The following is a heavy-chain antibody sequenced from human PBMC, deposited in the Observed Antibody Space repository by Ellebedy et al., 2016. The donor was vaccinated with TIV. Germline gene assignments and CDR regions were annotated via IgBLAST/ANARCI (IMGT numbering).Heavy chain of an antibody. V-gene: IGHV3-33*08. CDR1: GFTFSSYG. D-gene: IGHD5/OR15-5a*01. CDR2: IWYDGSNK. Sequence: GESLKISCAASGFTFSSYGMHWVRQAPGKGLKWVAVIWYDGSNKYYADSVKGRFTISRDNSKNTLYLQMNSLRAEDTAVYYCARSPPGVYNLFYFDYWGQGTLVTVSS. J-gene: IGHJ4*02. CDR3: ARSPPGVYNLFYFDY.